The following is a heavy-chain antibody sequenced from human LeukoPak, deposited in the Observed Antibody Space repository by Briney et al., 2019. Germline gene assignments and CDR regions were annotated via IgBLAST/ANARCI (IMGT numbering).Heavy chain of an antibody. CDR1: GFTFSSYA. CDR3: TTTSLYYYDSSGYYPPPNAFDI. J-gene: IGHJ3*02. CDR2: IKCNSGGGTT. D-gene: IGHD3-22*01. Sequence: GGSLTLSCAASGFTFSSYAMSWVRQAPGKGLEWVGRIKCNSGGGTTDYAAPGEGRFAISREDSNNTLYLQMISLKSEDTAVYYCTTTSLYYYDSSGYYPPPNAFDIWGQGTMVTVSS. V-gene: IGHV3-15*01.